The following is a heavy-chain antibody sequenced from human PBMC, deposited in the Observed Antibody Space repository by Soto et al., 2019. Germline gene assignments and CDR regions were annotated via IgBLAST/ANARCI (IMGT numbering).Heavy chain of an antibody. J-gene: IGHJ4*02. CDR1: GFSFSSYG. V-gene: IGHV3-30*18. CDR3: AKDSNVRAADGTRDDY. Sequence: GGSLRLSCAASGFSFSSYGMHWVRQAPGKGLEWVAVISYDGSNKYYADSVKGRFTISRDNSKNTLYLQMNSLRAEDTAAYYCAKDSNVRAADGTRDDYWGQGTLVTVSS. CDR2: ISYDGSNK. D-gene: IGHD6-13*01.